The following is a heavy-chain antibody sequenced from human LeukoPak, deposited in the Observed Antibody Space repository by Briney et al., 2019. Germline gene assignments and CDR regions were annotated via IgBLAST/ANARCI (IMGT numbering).Heavy chain of an antibody. V-gene: IGHV4-59*01. CDR1: GGSISSYY. D-gene: IGHD5-12*01. Sequence: SETLSLTCTVSGGSISSYYWSWIRQPPGKGLEWIGYIYYSGSTNYNPSLKSRVTISVDTSKNQFSLKLSSVTAADTAVYYCARGDIVARNAFDIWGQGTMVTVSS. J-gene: IGHJ3*02. CDR2: IYYSGST. CDR3: ARGDIVARNAFDI.